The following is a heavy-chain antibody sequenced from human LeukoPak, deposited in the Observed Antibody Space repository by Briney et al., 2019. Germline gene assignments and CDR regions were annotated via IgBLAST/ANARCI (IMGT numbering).Heavy chain of an antibody. V-gene: IGHV3-48*03. J-gene: IGHJ4*02. CDR1: GFTFSRYE. CDR2: ISISGSTI. Sequence: GGSLRLSCAASGFTFSRYEVIWVRQAPGKGLEWISYISISGSTIYYADSVKGRFTISRDHAKNSLYLQMNSLSTDDTAVYYCARESDSGGYRFDYWGQGSLVTVSS. D-gene: IGHD3-22*01. CDR3: ARESDSGGYRFDY.